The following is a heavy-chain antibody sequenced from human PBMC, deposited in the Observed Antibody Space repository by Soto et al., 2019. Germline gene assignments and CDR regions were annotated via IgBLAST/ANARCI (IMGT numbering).Heavy chain of an antibody. Sequence: ASVQVSFKASGYTFTDYGISWVRQAPGQGLEWMGWISSYNGKTNYAQKLQGRVTMTADIFTTTTTASMDLRSLTSDDTARYYCARRYGDPSSASGLALWGQGTLVTVSS. V-gene: IGHV1-18*01. CDR3: ARRYGDPSSASGLAL. CDR2: ISSYNGKT. CDR1: GYTFTDYG. D-gene: IGHD4-17*01. J-gene: IGHJ5*02.